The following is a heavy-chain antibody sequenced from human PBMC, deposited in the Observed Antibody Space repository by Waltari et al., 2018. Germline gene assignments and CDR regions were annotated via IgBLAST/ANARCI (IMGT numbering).Heavy chain of an antibody. CDR3: ARAYIGIAVPDY. CDR1: GYTFTSYA. V-gene: IGHV1-3*01. J-gene: IGHJ4*02. D-gene: IGHD6-19*01. Sequence: QVQLVQSGAEVKKPGASVKVSCKASGYTFTSYAMHWVRQAPGQRLEWRGWINAGNGNTKYSQKFQGRVTITRDTSASTAYMERSSLRSEDTAVYYCARAYIGIAVPDYWGQGTLVTVSS. CDR2: INAGNGNT.